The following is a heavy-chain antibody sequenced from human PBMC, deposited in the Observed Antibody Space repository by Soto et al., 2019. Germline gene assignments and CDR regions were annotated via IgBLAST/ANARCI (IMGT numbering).Heavy chain of an antibody. CDR3: AKASRDVYYYYYYMDV. CDR2: ISGSGGST. V-gene: IGHV3-23*01. CDR1: GFTFSSYA. J-gene: IGHJ6*03. Sequence: PGGSLRLSCAASGFTFSSYAMSWVRQAPGKGLEWVSAISGSGGSTYYADSVKGRFTISRDNSKNTLYLQMNSLRAEDTAVYYCAKASRDVYYYYYYMDVWGKGTTVTVSS.